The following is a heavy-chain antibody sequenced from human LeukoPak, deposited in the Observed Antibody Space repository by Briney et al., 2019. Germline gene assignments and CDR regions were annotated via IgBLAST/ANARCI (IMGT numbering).Heavy chain of an antibody. J-gene: IGHJ5*02. CDR2: IRYDGSNK. CDR1: GFIFSSYA. V-gene: IGHV3-30*02. Sequence: GGSLRLSCAASGFIFSSYAMHWVRQAPGKGLEWVAFIRYDGSNKYYADSVKGRFTISRDNSKNTLYLQMNSLRAEDTAVYSCAHTFYYGSGSSQTFKFDPWGQGTLVTVSS. D-gene: IGHD3-10*01. CDR3: AHTFYYGSGSSQTFKFDP.